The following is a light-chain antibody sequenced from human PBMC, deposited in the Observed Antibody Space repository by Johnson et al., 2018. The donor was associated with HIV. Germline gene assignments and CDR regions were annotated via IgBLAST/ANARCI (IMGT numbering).Light chain of an antibody. CDR2: DNN. Sequence: QSVLTQPPSVSAAPGQKVTISCSGSSSNIGNNYVSWYQQIPGTAPKLLIYDNNKRPSGIPDRFSGSKSGTSATLDITGLQTGDEADYYCGTWDSSLSAGGFFGTGTKVTVL. J-gene: IGLJ1*01. CDR1: SSNIGNNY. CDR3: GTWDSSLSAGGF. V-gene: IGLV1-51*01.